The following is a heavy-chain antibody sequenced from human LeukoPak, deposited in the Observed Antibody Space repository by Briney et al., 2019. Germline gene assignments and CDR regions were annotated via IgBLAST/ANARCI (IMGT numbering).Heavy chain of an antibody. V-gene: IGHV1-2*02. CDR2: INPNSGGT. J-gene: IGHJ4*02. CDR3: ARDSLEYYYDSSGPNYPY. Sequence: ASVKVSCTASGYTFTGYYMHWVRQAPGQGLEWMGWINPNSGGTNYAQKFQGRVTMTRDTSISTAYMELSRLSSDDTAVYYCARDSLEYYYDSSGPNYPYWGQGTLVSVSS. D-gene: IGHD3-22*01. CDR1: GYTFTGYY.